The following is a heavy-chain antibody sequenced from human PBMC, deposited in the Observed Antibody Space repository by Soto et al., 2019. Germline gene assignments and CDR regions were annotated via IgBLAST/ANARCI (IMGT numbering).Heavy chain of an antibody. J-gene: IGHJ6*02. V-gene: IGHV3-33*01. CDR1: GFTFISYG. CDR3: ARDSRFLEWLYSYGMDV. D-gene: IGHD3-3*01. CDR2: IWYDGSNK. Sequence: PGGSLRLSCAASGFTFISYGMHWVRQAPGKGLEWVAVIWYDGSNKYYADSVKGRFTISRDNSKNTLYLQMNSLRAEDTAVYYCARDSRFLEWLYSYGMDVWGQGTTVTVSS.